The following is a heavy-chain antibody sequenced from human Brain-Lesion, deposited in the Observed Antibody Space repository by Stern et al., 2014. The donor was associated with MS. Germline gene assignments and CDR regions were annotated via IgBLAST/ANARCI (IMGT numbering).Heavy chain of an antibody. V-gene: IGHV5-51*01. D-gene: IGHD6-6*01. Sequence: EVQLVQSGAEVKKPGESLKISCKGSGYRFTSNWIGWVRQMPGKGLEWMGIIWPGDSDTRYSPPFQGQVTISADKSISTAYLQWSSLQASDTAMYYCARRGDSSSSGFDYWGQGTLVIVSS. J-gene: IGHJ4*02. CDR3: ARRGDSSSSGFDY. CDR2: IWPGDSDT. CDR1: GYRFTSNW.